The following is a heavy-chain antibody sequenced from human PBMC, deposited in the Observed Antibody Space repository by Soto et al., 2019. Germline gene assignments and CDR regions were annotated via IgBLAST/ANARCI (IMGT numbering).Heavy chain of an antibody. CDR2: ISWNSGSI. J-gene: IGHJ4*02. CDR1: GFTFDDYA. Sequence: PGGSLRLSCAASGFTFDDYAMHWVRQAPGKGLEWVSGISWNSGSIGYADSVKGRFTISRDNAKNSLYLQMNSLRAEDTALYYCVRGSRNWNGIAYWGQGTLVTVSS. CDR3: VRGSRNWNGIAY. V-gene: IGHV3-9*01. D-gene: IGHD1-1*01.